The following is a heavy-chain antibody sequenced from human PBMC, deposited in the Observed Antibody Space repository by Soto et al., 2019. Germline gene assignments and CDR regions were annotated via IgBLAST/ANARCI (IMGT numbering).Heavy chain of an antibody. CDR1: GFTFSSYA. CDR2: ISGSGGST. CDR3: SKAVPLLWFGELFTGADV. J-gene: IGHJ6*02. V-gene: IGHV3-23*01. D-gene: IGHD3-10*01. Sequence: GGSLRLSCAASGFTFSSYAMSWVRQAPGKGLEWVSAISGSGGSTYYADSVKGRFTISRDNSKNTLYLQMNSLRAEDTAVYYCSKAVPLLWFGELFTGADVWGQGTTVTVSS.